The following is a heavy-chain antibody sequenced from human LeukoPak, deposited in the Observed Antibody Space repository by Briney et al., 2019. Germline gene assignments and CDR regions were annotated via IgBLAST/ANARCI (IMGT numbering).Heavy chain of an antibody. J-gene: IGHJ6*02. V-gene: IGHV1-69*13. D-gene: IGHD2-15*01. CDR2: IIPIFGTA. Sequence: ASVKVSCKASGGTFSSYAISWVRQAPGQGLEWMGGIIPIFGTANYAQKFQGRVTITADESTSTAYMELSSLRSEDTAVYYCARSVVVAAKPYYYYGRDVWGQGTTVTVSS. CDR1: GGTFSSYA. CDR3: ARSVVVAAKPYYYYGRDV.